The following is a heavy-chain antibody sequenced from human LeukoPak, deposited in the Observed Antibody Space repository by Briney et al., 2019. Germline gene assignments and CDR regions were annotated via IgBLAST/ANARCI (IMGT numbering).Heavy chain of an antibody. Sequence: GGSLRLSCAASGFTFSSYSMNWVRQAPGKGLEWVSAISGSGGSTYYADSVKGRFTISRDNSKNTLYLQMNSLRAEDTAVYYCAKVVTMVRGVTVPFDYWGQGTLVTVSS. CDR3: AKVVTMVRGVTVPFDY. J-gene: IGHJ4*02. V-gene: IGHV3-23*01. D-gene: IGHD3-10*01. CDR1: GFTFSSYS. CDR2: ISGSGGST.